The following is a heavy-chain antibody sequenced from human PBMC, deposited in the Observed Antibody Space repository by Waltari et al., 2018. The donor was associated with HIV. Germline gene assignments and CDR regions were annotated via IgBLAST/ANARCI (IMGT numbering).Heavy chain of an antibody. CDR3: ARLPTGATGTTRYFDY. D-gene: IGHD1-7*01. CDR2: NDPGEIEV. Sequence: EVHLVQSGAEVKKPGESLKISCKGFGYSFTSYWIGWVRQMPGKGLEWMGINDPGEIEVRYSPSFPGQGRISGDKSISPAYLQWSSLKASDTAMYYCARLPTGATGTTRYFDYWGQGTLVTVPS. J-gene: IGHJ4*02. V-gene: IGHV5-51*01. CDR1: GYSFTSYW.